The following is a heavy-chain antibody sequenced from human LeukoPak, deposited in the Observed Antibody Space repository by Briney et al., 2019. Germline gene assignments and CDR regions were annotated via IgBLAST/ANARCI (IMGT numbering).Heavy chain of an antibody. D-gene: IGHD5-12*01. CDR3: ARGRASPTHYYYYYMDV. J-gene: IGHJ6*03. CDR1: GGSFSGYY. CDR2: INHSGST. V-gene: IGHV4-34*01. Sequence: SETLSLTCAVYGGSFSGYYWSWIRQPPGKGLEWIGEINHSGSTNYNPSLKSRVTISVDTSKNQFSLKLSSVTAADTAVYYCARGRASPTHYYYYYMDVWGKRTTVTVSS.